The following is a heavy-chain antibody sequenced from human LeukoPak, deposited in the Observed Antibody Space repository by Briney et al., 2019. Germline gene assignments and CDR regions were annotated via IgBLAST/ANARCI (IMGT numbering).Heavy chain of an antibody. V-gene: IGHV3-23*01. CDR3: ARYCSTTSCESPDAFDI. J-gene: IGHJ3*02. Sequence: PGGALRLSCVTSGFTFSVYDMTWVRQAPGKGLEWVSTISSSGGTTYYAESVKGRFTVSRDNSKNTVYLRMNSLRAEDTAVYYCARYCSTTSCESPDAFDIWGHGTMVTVSS. CDR1: GFTFSVYD. CDR2: ISSSGGTT. D-gene: IGHD2-2*01.